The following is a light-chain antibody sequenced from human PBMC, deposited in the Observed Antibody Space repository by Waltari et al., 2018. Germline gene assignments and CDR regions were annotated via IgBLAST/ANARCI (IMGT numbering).Light chain of an antibody. J-gene: IGKJ4*01. CDR2: DAS. CDR3: QQYDGTLT. CDR1: QSVSSSY. Sequence: IVLTQSPGTLSLSPGERATLSCRASQSVSSSYLAWYQQKPGQAPRLLISDASRRATGIPDRFSGSGSGTDFTLTISRLEPEDFAVYYCQQYDGTLTFGGGTKVEIK. V-gene: IGKV3-20*01.